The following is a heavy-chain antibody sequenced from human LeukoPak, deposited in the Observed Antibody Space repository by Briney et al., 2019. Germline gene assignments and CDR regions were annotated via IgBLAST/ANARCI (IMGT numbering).Heavy chain of an antibody. J-gene: IGHJ4*02. CDR2: ISGSGGNT. V-gene: IGHV3-23*01. Sequence: GGSLRLSCAASGFTFSSYPMSWVRQAPGKGLEWVSAISGSGGNTYYADSVKGRFTISRDNSKNTLYLQMNSLGAEDTAVYYCAKRGGSSLYFFDYWGQGTLVTVSS. CDR1: GFTFSSYP. D-gene: IGHD5-12*01. CDR3: AKRGGSSLYFFDY.